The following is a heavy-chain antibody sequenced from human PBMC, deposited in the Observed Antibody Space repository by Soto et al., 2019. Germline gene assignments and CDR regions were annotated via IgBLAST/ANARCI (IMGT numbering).Heavy chain of an antibody. CDR3: AVSSPDIVVLPSSIYFTS. J-gene: IGHJ4*02. Sequence: GGSLRLSCVASGSSSDPFTMHWVRELPGKGLEWVAGLSWDRSTVAYADSVQSRFTISRDHAKNSVDLLMDSLRPDDTALYFCAVSSPDIVVLPSSIYFTSWGPGTQVTVSS. V-gene: IGHV3-9*02. D-gene: IGHD2-15*01. CDR1: GSSSDPFT. CDR2: LSWDRSTV.